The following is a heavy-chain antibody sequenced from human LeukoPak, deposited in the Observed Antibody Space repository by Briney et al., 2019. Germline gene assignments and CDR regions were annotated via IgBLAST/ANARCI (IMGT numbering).Heavy chain of an antibody. J-gene: IGHJ1*01. D-gene: IGHD6-13*01. V-gene: IGHV4-59*01. CDR2: IYYSGST. CDR3: ARDAAAAGLQH. CDR1: GGSISSYY. Sequence: PSETLSLTCTVSGGSISSYYWSWIRQPPGKGLEWIGCIYYSGSTNYNPSLKSRVTISVDTSKNQFSLKLSSVTAADTAVYYCARDAAAAGLQHWGQGTLVTVSS.